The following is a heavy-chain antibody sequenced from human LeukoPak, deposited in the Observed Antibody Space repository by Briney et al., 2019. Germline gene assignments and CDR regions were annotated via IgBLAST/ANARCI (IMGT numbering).Heavy chain of an antibody. Sequence: GGSLRLSCAASGFTFGSYSMNWVRQAPGKGLEWVSSISSSRYIYYADSVKGRFTISRDNAKNSLYLQMNSLRAADTAVYYCARETARGIAATGGPFDLWGRGTLVTVSS. CDR3: ARETARGIAATGGPFDL. CDR2: ISSSRYI. V-gene: IGHV3-21*01. D-gene: IGHD6-13*01. J-gene: IGHJ2*01. CDR1: GFTFGSYS.